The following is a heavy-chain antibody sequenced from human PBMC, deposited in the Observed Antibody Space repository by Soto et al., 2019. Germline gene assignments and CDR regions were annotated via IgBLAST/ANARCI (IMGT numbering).Heavy chain of an antibody. CDR3: ARVGSVDY. Sequence: QVQLVQSGAEVKKPGASVKVSCKASGYTFTSYYMHWVRQAHGQGLEWMGIINPSGSRTSYAQKFQGRVTMTSDTSTSTVYMELRSLRTEDTAVYSFARVGSVDYWGQGTLVTVSS. J-gene: IGHJ4*02. CDR1: GYTFTSYY. CDR2: INPSGSRT. V-gene: IGHV1-46*01.